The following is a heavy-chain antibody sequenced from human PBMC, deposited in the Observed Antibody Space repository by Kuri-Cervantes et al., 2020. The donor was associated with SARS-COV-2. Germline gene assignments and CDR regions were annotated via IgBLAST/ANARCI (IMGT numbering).Heavy chain of an antibody. CDR1: GFTFSSYS. CDR3: ASLHDAFDI. V-gene: IGHV3-48*01. J-gene: IGHJ3*02. CDR2: ISSSSSTI. Sequence: GESLKISCAASGFTFSSYSMNWDRQAPGKGLEWVSYISSSSSTIYYADSVKGRFTISRDNAKNSLYLQMNSLRAEDTAVYYCASLHDAFDIWGQGTMVTVSS.